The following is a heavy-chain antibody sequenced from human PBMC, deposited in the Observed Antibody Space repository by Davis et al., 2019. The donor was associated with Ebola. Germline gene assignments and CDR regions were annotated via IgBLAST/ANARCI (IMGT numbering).Heavy chain of an antibody. Sequence: HTGGSLRLSCAASGFTFSSYWMHWVRQAPGKGLVWVSRINSDGSSTSYADSVKGRFTISRDNAKNTLYLQMNSLRAEDTAVYYCARRPALRGYFQHWGQGTLVTVSS. CDR2: INSDGSST. V-gene: IGHV3-74*01. J-gene: IGHJ1*01. CDR1: GFTFSSYW. D-gene: IGHD6-6*01. CDR3: ARRPALRGYFQH.